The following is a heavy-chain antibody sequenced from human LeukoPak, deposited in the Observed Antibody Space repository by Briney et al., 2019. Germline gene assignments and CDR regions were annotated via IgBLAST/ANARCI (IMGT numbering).Heavy chain of an antibody. CDR2: INHSGST. CDR1: GGSFSGYS. V-gene: IGHV4-34*01. CDR3: ARRGDSYNLGSFYYGFDV. D-gene: IGHD2-21*02. Sequence: KPSETLSLTCAVYGGSFSGYSWTWIRQSPGKGLEWIGEINHSGSTFYNPSLESRVTVSIHTSEKQYSLELRSVTAADTAVYYCARRGDSYNLGSFYYGFDVWGQGTTVTVSS. J-gene: IGHJ6*02.